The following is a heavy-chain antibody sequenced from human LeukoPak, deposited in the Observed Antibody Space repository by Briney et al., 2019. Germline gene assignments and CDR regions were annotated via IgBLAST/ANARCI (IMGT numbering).Heavy chain of an antibody. J-gene: IGHJ4*01. V-gene: IGHV4-39*01. CDR1: GGSISSSSYY. Sequence: TLSLTCTVSGGSISSSSYYWGWIRQPPGKGLEWIGSVYYGGRTYYNPALKSLVTISVDTSKNQFSLKLSLLTAADQAVYYCAGGTPYQPLSIYHLEHRGPGTLVPVSS. D-gene: IGHD2-2*01. CDR3: AGGTPYQPLSIYHLEH. CDR2: VYYGGRT.